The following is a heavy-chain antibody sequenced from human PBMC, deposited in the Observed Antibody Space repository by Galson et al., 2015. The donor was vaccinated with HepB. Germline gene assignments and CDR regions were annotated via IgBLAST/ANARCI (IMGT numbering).Heavy chain of an antibody. CDR1: GYTFTTYS. CDR3: ARPRSVSAIFGRDRGPEYYLEY. Sequence: SVKVSCKASGYTFTTYSMHWVRQAPGRRPEWMGWINGDKGHIRYSQKFQGRVTITRDTSATTAYMELSSLRSEDAAVYYCARPRSVSAIFGRDRGPEYYLEYWGQGTVVTVSS. D-gene: IGHD2-8*01. J-gene: IGHJ4*02. V-gene: IGHV1-3*01. CDR2: INGDKGHI.